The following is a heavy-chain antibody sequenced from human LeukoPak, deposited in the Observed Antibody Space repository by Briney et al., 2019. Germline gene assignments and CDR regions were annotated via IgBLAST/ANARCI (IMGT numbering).Heavy chain of an antibody. CDR3: ASASSSWLDAFDI. V-gene: IGHV1-8*01. J-gene: IGHJ3*02. Sequence: ASVKVSCKASGYTFTSYDINWVRQATGQGLEWMGWMNPNSGNTGYAQKYQGRVTMTRNTSISTAYMELSSLRSEDTAVCYCASASSSWLDAFDIWGQGTMVTVSS. D-gene: IGHD6-13*01. CDR2: MNPNSGNT. CDR1: GYTFTSYD.